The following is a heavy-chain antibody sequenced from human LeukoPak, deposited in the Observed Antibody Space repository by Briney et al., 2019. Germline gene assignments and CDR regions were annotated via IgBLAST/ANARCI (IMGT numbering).Heavy chain of an antibody. V-gene: IGHV3-11*01. J-gene: IGHJ2*01. CDR1: GFTFSDYY. CDR2: ISSSGSTI. Sequence: PGGSLRLSCAASGFTFSDYYMSWIRQAPGKGLEWVSYISSSGSTIYYADSVKGRFTISRDNAKNSLYLQMNSLRAEDTAVYYCARAPGIAVAGTTPQVWYFDLWGRGTLVTVSS. D-gene: IGHD6-19*01. CDR3: ARAPGIAVAGTTPQVWYFDL.